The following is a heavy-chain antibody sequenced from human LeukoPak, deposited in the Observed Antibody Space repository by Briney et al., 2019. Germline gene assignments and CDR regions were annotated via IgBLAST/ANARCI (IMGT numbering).Heavy chain of an antibody. CDR1: GGSVSSGSYY. CDR2: IYYSGSA. J-gene: IGHJ5*02. CDR3: ARGFGDCGLSWFDP. D-gene: IGHD3-10*01. V-gene: IGHV4-61*01. Sequence: SETLSLTCTVSGGSVSSGSYYWSWIRQPPGKGLEWIGYIYYSGSAKYSPSLKSRVTIAVETSKNQFSLKLTSVPAADTAVYYCARGFGDCGLSWFDPWGQGTLVTVSS.